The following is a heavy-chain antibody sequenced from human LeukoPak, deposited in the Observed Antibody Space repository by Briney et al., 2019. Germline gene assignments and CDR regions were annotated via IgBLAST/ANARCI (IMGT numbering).Heavy chain of an antibody. J-gene: IGHJ4*02. CDR2: IYYSGST. CDR3: ARHSGAYSYPHFDY. D-gene: IGHD3-22*01. Sequence: SETLSLTCTVSGDSISSSSYYWGWIRQPPGKGLEWIGSIYYSGSTYYNPSLKSRVTIFVDTSKNQFFLKLSSVTAADTAVYYCARHSGAYSYPHFDYWGQGTLVTVSS. V-gene: IGHV4-39*01. CDR1: GDSISSSSYY.